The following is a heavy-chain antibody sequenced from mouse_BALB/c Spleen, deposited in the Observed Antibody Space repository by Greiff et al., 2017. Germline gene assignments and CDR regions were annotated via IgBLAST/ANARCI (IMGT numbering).Heavy chain of an antibody. V-gene: IGHV5-6*03. CDR1: GFTFSSYA. D-gene: IGHD1-1*01. Sequence: EVMLVESGGGLVKPGGSLKLSCAASGFTFSSYAMSWVRQTPEKRLEWVASISSGGSYTYYPDSVKGRFTISRDNAKNNLYLQMSSLKSEDTAMYYCARDDGSSLYYYAMDYWGQGTSVTVSS. CDR2: ISSGGSYT. J-gene: IGHJ4*01. CDR3: ARDDGSSLYYYAMDY.